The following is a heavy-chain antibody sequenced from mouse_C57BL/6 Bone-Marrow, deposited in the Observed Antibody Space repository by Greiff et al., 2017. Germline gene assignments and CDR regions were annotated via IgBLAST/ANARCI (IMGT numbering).Heavy chain of an antibody. CDR2: IWRGGST. CDR1: GFSLTSYG. CDR3: AKNFGYYGSSYWYFDV. D-gene: IGHD1-1*01. V-gene: IGHV2-5*01. J-gene: IGHJ1*03. Sequence: VQLQQSGPGLVQPSQSLSITCTVSGFSLTSYGVHWVRQSPGKGLEWLGVIWRGGSTDYNAAFMSRLSITKDNSKSQVFFKMNSLQADDTAIYYCAKNFGYYGSSYWYFDVWGTGTTVTVSS.